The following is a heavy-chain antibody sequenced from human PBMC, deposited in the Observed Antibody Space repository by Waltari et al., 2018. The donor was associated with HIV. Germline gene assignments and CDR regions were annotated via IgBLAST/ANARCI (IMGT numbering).Heavy chain of an antibody. J-gene: IGHJ6*01. D-gene: IGHD2-21*01. CDR1: GFIFSGFA. Sequence: EAQLLESGGGLVQPGGSLRLSCAPSGFIFSGFAISWVRQDPGKGLEWVSTIGANGGATWYADSVKGRFSIPRDNSKNTLSVQMNSLRVEDTAIYYCAKDHSSCVGRTCLVMDVWGQGTTVTVSS. V-gene: IGHV3-23*01. CDR3: AKDHSSCVGRTCLVMDV. CDR2: IGANGGAT.